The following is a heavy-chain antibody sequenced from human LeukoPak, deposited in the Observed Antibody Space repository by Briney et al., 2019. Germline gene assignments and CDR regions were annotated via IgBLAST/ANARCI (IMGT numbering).Heavy chain of an antibody. Sequence: GGSLRLSCAASGFTFSSFDMHWVRHPTGQGLEWVSTVGTASDTYYPGSVEGRFTLSRDNAKNSLYLQMNSLTAGDTAVYYCARGPPRGKYYYMDVWGKGTTVTVSS. CDR3: ARGPPRGKYYYMDV. D-gene: IGHD1-1*01. CDR1: GFTFSSFD. J-gene: IGHJ6*03. V-gene: IGHV3-13*01. CDR2: VGTASDT.